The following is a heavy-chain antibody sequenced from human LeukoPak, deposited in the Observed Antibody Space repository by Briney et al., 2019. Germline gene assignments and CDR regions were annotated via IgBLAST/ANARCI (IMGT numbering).Heavy chain of an antibody. CDR2: IIPILGIA. J-gene: IGHJ4*02. CDR3: ARASVIVAIYRLDY. V-gene: IGHV1-69*04. Sequence: GASVKVSCKASGGTFSSYAISWVRQAPGQGLEWMGRIIPILGIANYAQKFQGRVTITADKSTSTAYMELSSLRSEDTAVYYCARASVIVAIYRLDYWGQGTLVTVSS. CDR1: GGTFSSYA. D-gene: IGHD2-15*01.